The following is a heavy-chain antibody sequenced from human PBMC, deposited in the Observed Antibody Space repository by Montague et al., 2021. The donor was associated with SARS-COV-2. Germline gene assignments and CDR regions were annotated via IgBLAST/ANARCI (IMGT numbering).Heavy chain of an antibody. V-gene: IGHV3-7*01. Sequence: SLRLSCAASGFTFSNYWMSWVRQAPGKGLEWVANIKEDGGQKYYVDSVKGRFTISRDNAKNSLYLQMNSLRAEDTAVYYCARDPNCGSTSCYYHYWGQGTLVPVSS. D-gene: IGHD2-2*01. CDR3: ARDPNCGSTSCYYHY. CDR2: IKEDGGQK. J-gene: IGHJ4*02. CDR1: GFTFSNYW.